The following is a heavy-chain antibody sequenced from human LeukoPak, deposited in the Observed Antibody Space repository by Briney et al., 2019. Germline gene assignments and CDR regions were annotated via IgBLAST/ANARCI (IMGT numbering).Heavy chain of an antibody. CDR3: ARGSGKKLWLSDFDY. V-gene: IGHV3-11*05. CDR2: ISSSSSYT. CDR1: GFTFSDYY. D-gene: IGHD5-18*01. J-gene: IGHJ4*02. Sequence: PGGSLRLTCAASGFTFSDYYMSWIRQAPGKGLEWVSYISSSSSYTNYADSVKVRFTISRDNAKNSLYLQMNSLRAEDTAVYYCARGSGKKLWLSDFDYWGQGTLVTVSS.